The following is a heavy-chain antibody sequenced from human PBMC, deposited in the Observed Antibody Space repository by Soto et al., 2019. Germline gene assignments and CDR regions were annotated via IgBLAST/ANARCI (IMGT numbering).Heavy chain of an antibody. CDR3: ARDFHLTDISVGGNWLET. V-gene: IGHV1-3*01. D-gene: IGHD2-21*02. CDR2: INAGNGNT. J-gene: IGHJ5*02. Sequence: ASVXVSFKSSGYTFTIYAMHCFLQAPGQRLEWMGWINAGNGNTKYSQKFQGRVTITRDTSASTAYMELSSLRSEDTAVYYCARDFHLTDISVGGNWLETWGQGTLV. CDR1: GYTFTIYA.